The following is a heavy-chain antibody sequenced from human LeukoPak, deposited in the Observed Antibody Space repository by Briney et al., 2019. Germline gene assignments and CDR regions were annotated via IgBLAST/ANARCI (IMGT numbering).Heavy chain of an antibody. CDR1: GGSISSGSYY. CDR2: IYTSGST. V-gene: IGHV4-61*02. J-gene: IGHJ4*02. CDR3: ARGHYSSGYYYLDY. Sequence: PSETLSLTCTVSGGSISSGSYYWSWIRQPAGKGLEWIGRIYTSGSTNYNPSLKSRVTISVDTSKNQFSLKLSSVTAADTAVYYCARGHYSSGYYYLDYWGQGTLVTVSS. D-gene: IGHD3-22*01.